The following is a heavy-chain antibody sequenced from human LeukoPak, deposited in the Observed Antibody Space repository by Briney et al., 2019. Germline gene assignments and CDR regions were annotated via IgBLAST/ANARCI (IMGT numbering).Heavy chain of an antibody. V-gene: IGHV4-59*08. Sequence: IYYSGSTNYNPSLKSRVTISVDTSKNQFSLKLSSVTAADTAVYYCARARGYSYGYGYYFDYWGQGTLVTVSS. CDR2: IYYSGST. J-gene: IGHJ4*02. CDR3: ARARGYSYGYGYYFDY. D-gene: IGHD5-18*01.